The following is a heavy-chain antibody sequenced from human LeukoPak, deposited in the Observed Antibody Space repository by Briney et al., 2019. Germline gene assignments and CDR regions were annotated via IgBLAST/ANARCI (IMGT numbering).Heavy chain of an antibody. D-gene: IGHD5-18*01. J-gene: IGHJ4*02. CDR1: GFTFTGHS. V-gene: IGHV3-30*04. CDR3: ARDVDTAMVTADY. CDR2: VAHDEKTI. Sequence: GGSLRLSCVASGFTFTGHSMHWVRQAPGKGLEWVAVVAHDEKTIFYADSLKGRFTVSRDNSKNTVYLQMNSLRDEDTAVYYCARDVDTAMVTADYWGQGTLVTVSS.